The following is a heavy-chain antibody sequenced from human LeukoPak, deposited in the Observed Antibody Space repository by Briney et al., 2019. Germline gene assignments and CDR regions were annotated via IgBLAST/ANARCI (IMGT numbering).Heavy chain of an antibody. J-gene: IGHJ5*02. CDR3: ASLGTLRS. D-gene: IGHD7-27*01. CDR2: ISYSGTN. Sequence: SETLSLTCTVSGGSFSSSSYYWGWIRQPPGKGLEWIGSISYSGTNYNNPSLQSRVSISIDTSKNQFSVKLTSVTAADTAMYYCASLGTLRSWGQGTLVTVSS. CDR1: GGSFSSSSYY. V-gene: IGHV4-39*01.